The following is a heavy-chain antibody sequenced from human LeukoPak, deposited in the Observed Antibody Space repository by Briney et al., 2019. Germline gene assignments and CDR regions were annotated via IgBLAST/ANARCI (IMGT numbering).Heavy chain of an antibody. V-gene: IGHV1-69*04. CDR2: IIPILGIA. Sequence: SVKVSCKASGGTFSSYAISWVRQAPGQGLEWMGRIIPILGIANYAQKFQGRVTITADKSTSTAHMELSSLRSEDTAVYYCARDLSYYYDSSGYLNWFDPWGQGTLVTVSS. J-gene: IGHJ5*02. CDR1: GGTFSSYA. CDR3: ARDLSYYYDSSGYLNWFDP. D-gene: IGHD3-22*01.